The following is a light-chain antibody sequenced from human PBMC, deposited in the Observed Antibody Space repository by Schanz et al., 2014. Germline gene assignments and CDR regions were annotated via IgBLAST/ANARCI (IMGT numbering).Light chain of an antibody. CDR2: EVS. CDR3: SSNVGSNNFQ. Sequence: QSALTQPASVSGSPGQSITISCTGTSSDVGGYDFVSWYQQHPGTAPKLMIYEVSKRPSGVPDRFSGSKSGNTASLTVSGLQAEDEAEYYCSSNVGSNNFQFGGGTKLTVL. V-gene: IGLV2-8*01. CDR1: SSDVGGYDF. J-gene: IGLJ3*02.